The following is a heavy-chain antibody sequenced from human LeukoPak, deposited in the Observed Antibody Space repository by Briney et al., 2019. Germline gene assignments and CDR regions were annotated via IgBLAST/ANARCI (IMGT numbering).Heavy chain of an antibody. CDR3: ARDNSGYPWI. CDR2: IIPIFGTA. CDR1: ASTIRRYE. J-gene: IGHJ3*02. Sequence: ASASTIRRYEIRWVAEALKQGLEWMGGIIPIFGTANYAQKFQGRVTITADESTSTAYMELSSLRSEDTAVCYCARDNSGYPWIWGQGTMVTVSS. V-gene: IGHV1-69*01. D-gene: IGHD5-12*01.